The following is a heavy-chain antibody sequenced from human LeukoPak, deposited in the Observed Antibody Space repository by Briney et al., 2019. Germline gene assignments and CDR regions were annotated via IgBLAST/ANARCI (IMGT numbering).Heavy chain of an antibody. CDR2: IYYSGTT. D-gene: IGHD6-19*01. V-gene: IGHV4-39*01. Sequence: ASETLSLTCTVSGGSIKGSSYYWGWIRQPAGKGLEWIANIYYSGTTYYNPSLKSRVTTSVDTSKNHFSLRLNSVTAADTAVYYCARQGSGWSGAFDFWGQGTLITVSS. J-gene: IGHJ4*02. CDR3: ARQGSGWSGAFDF. CDR1: GGSIKGSSYY.